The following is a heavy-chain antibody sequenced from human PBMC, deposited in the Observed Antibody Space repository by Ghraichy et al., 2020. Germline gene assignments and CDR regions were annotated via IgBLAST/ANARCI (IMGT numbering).Heavy chain of an antibody. D-gene: IGHD3-10*01. CDR2: LSGSGSTT. CDR1: GFTFSRYA. V-gene: IGHV3-23*01. CDR3: AGVYGSGSYRKLVDAFDI. Sequence: GGSLRLSCAASGFTFSRYAMSWVRQAPGKGLEWVSALSGSGSTTYYADSVRGRFSISIDNSKNTLFLQMNSLRAEDSAVYYCAGVYGSGSYRKLVDAFDIGGKGTIVIVSS. J-gene: IGHJ3*02.